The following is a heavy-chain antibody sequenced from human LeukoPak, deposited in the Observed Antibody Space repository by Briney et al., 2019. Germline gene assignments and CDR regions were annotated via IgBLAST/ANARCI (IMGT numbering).Heavy chain of an antibody. CDR3: ARGRSSSWYFLNWYFDL. V-gene: IGHV4-39*07. Sequence: SETLSLTCTVSGGSISSSSYYWGWIRQPPGKGLEWIGSIYHSGSTYYNPSLKSRVTISVDTSKNQFSLKLSSVTAADTAVYYCARGRSSSWYFLNWYFDLWGRGTLVTVSS. D-gene: IGHD6-13*01. CDR2: IYHSGST. J-gene: IGHJ2*01. CDR1: GGSISSSSYY.